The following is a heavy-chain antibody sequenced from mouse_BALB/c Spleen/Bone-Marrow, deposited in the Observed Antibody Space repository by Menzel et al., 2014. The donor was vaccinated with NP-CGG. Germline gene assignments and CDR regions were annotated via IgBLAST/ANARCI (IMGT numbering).Heavy chain of an antibody. CDR1: GYTFTSYW. J-gene: IGHJ2*01. Sequence: QVQLKESGAELVKPGASVKLSCKASGYTFTSYWMHWVKQRPGQGLEWIGEIDPSTGRTDYNKKFKSQATLTVDKSSSTAYMHLSSLTSEDSAVYYCARINSYDYWGQGTTLTVSS. CDR2: IDPSTGRT. CDR3: ARINSYDY. D-gene: IGHD2-12*01. V-gene: IGHV1S81*02.